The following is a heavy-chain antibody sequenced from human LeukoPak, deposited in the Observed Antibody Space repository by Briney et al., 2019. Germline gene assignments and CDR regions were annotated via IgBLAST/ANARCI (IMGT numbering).Heavy chain of an antibody. Sequence: PGGSLRLSCATSGFSFSSYGMNWVRQAPGKGLEWVSGISWNSGSIGYADSVKGRFTISRDNAKNSLYLQMNSLRAEDTALYYCAKGSTSGGDYDSNWFDPWGQGTLVTVSS. CDR1: GFSFSSYG. V-gene: IGHV3-9*01. CDR3: AKGSTSGGDYDSNWFDP. D-gene: IGHD4-17*01. J-gene: IGHJ5*02. CDR2: ISWNSGSI.